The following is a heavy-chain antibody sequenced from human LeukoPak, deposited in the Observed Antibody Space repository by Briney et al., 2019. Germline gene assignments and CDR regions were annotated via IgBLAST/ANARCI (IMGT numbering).Heavy chain of an antibody. V-gene: IGHV3-23*01. CDR1: GFTFSSYE. D-gene: IGHD3-22*01. CDR3: AKWGAYYYDSSGYSFIVPLDP. CDR2: ISGSGGST. J-gene: IGHJ5*02. Sequence: GGSLRLSCAASGFTFSSYEMNWVRQAPGKGLEWVSAISGSGGSTYYADSVKGRFTISRDNSKNTLYLQMNSLRAEDTAVYYCAKWGAYYYDSSGYSFIVPLDPWGQGTLVTVSS.